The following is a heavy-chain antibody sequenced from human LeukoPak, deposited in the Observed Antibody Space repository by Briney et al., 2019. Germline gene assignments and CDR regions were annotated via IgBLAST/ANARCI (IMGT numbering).Heavy chain of an antibody. V-gene: IGHV1-69*05. Sequence: ASVKVSCKASGGTFSSYAISWVRQAPGQGLERMGGIIPIFGTANYAQKFQGRVTITTDESTSTAYMELSSLRSEDTAVYYCASPTYSGSYYEFDYWGQGTLVTVSS. CDR2: IIPIFGTA. D-gene: IGHD1-26*01. CDR3: ASPTYSGSYYEFDY. CDR1: GGTFSSYA. J-gene: IGHJ4*02.